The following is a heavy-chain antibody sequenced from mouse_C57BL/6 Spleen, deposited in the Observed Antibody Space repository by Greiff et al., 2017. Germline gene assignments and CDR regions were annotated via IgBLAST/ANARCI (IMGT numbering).Heavy chain of an antibody. CDR3: ASRKLDPYPYYFDD. D-gene: IGHD1-3*01. V-gene: IGHV1-64*01. J-gene: IGHJ2*01. CDR1: GYTFTSYW. Sequence: QVQLKQPGPELVKPGASVKLSCKASGYTFTSYWMHWVKQRPGQGLEWIGLIHPNSGSTNYNEKFKSKATLTVDKSSSTAYMQLSSLTSEDSAVYDGASRKLDPYPYYFDDWGQGTTLTVSS. CDR2: IHPNSGST.